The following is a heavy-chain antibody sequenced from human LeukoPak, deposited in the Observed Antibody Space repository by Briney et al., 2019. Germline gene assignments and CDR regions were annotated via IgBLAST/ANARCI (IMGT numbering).Heavy chain of an antibody. CDR2: ISAYNGNT. V-gene: IGHV1-18*01. CDR1: GYTFTSYG. Sequence: GASVKVSCKASGYTFTSYGISWVRQAPGQGLEWMGWISAYNGNTNYAQKLQGRVTMTTDTSTSTAYMELRSLRSDDTAVYYCARDWGLYGSGSYCDYWGQGTLVTVSS. J-gene: IGHJ4*02. CDR3: ARDWGLYGSGSYCDY. D-gene: IGHD3-10*01.